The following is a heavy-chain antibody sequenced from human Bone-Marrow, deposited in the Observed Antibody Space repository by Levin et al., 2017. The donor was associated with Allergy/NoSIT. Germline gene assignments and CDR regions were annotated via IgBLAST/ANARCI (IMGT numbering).Heavy chain of an antibody. CDR1: GDSISSNSAT. CDR3: AREDPSGNYYNWFDP. V-gene: IGHV6-1*01. CDR2: TYYRTKWFN. D-gene: IGHD1-26*01. Sequence: PSQTLSLTCGISGDSISSNSATWNWIRQSPSRGLEWLGRTYYRTKWFNDYAVSVKSRISINPDTSKNQFSLQLKSVTPEDTAVYYCAREDPSGNYYNWFDPWGRGTLVTVSS. J-gene: IGHJ5*02.